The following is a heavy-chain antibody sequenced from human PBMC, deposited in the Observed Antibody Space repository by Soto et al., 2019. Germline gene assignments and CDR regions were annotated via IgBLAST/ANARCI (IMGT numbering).Heavy chain of an antibody. CDR1: GGSFSGYY. Sequence: SETLSLTCAVYGGSFSGYYWSWIRQPPGKGLEWIGEINHSGSTNYNPSLKSRVTISVDTSKNQFSLKLSSVTAADTAVYYCARGGGAAAFLDVWGKGTTVTVSS. CDR2: INHSGST. V-gene: IGHV4-34*01. D-gene: IGHD6-13*01. CDR3: ARGGGAAAFLDV. J-gene: IGHJ6*04.